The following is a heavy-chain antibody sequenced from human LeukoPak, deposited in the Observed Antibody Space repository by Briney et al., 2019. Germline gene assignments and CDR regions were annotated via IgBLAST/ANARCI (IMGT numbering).Heavy chain of an antibody. CDR3: ARDRSSGWGDWFDP. V-gene: IGHV1-2*04. J-gene: IGHJ5*02. CDR2: INPNSGGT. D-gene: IGHD6-19*01. Sequence: ASVKVSCKASGYTFTGYYMHWVRQAPGQGLEWMGWINPNSGGTNYAQKFQGWVTMTRDTSISTAYMELSRLRYDDTAVYYCARDRSSGWGDWFDPWGQGTLVTVSS. CDR1: GYTFTGYY.